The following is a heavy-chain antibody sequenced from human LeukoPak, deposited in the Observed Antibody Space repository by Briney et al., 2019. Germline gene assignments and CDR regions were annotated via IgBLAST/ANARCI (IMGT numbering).Heavy chain of an antibody. CDR2: ISYGGSNK. J-gene: IGHJ4*02. CDR1: GFTFSSYA. Sequence: PGGSLRLSCAASGFTFSSYAMHWVRQAPGKGLEWVAVISYGGSNKYYADSVKGRFTISRDNSKNTLYLQMNSLRAEDTAVYYCARGPAPGPIDYWGQGTLVTVSS. CDR3: ARGPAPGPIDY. V-gene: IGHV3-30-3*01.